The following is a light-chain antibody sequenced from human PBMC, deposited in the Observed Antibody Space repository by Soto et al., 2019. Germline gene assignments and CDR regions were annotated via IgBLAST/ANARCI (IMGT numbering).Light chain of an antibody. V-gene: IGKV1-39*01. Sequence: DVQMTQSPSSLSASVGDRVTITCRASQTISSYLNWYQQKPGKAPTLLIYAASSLQTGVPSRFSGSGSGTDFTLTISSLQPVDFATYHCQQSYSSPYTFGQGTKLEIK. CDR3: QQSYSSPYT. CDR1: QTISSY. CDR2: AAS. J-gene: IGKJ2*01.